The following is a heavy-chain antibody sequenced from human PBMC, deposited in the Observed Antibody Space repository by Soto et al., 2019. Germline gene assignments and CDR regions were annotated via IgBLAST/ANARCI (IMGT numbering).Heavy chain of an antibody. V-gene: IGHV2-5*02. CDR2: IYWDDDK. CDR3: VHQAWNNNNYYFDL. Sequence: QITVKESGPKLVKPSQTLTLTCAFCGFSLSTSGVGVGWVRQPPGKAPEWLALIYWDDDKRYRPSLKSRLSITQDISKDQVVFTMTNMDPVDTATYYCVHQAWNNNNYYFDLWGRGTLVTVSS. J-gene: IGHJ2*01. CDR1: GFSLSTSGVG. D-gene: IGHD4-4*01.